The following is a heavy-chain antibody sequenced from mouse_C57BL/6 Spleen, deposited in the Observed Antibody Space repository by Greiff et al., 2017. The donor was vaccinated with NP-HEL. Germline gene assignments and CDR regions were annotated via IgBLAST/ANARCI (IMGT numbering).Heavy chain of an antibody. CDR2: ISSGSSTI. D-gene: IGHD2-10*01. Sequence: EVQRVESGGGLVKPGGSLKLSCAASGFTFSDYGMHWVRQAPEKGLEWVAYISSGSSTIYYADTVKGRFTISRDNAKNTLFLQMTSLRSEDTAMYYCARSYYGNYVDWFAYWGQGTLVTVSA. V-gene: IGHV5-17*01. CDR3: ARSYYGNYVDWFAY. J-gene: IGHJ3*01. CDR1: GFTFSDYG.